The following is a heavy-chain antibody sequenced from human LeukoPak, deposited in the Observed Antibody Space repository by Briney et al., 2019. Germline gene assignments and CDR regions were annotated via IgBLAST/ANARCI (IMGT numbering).Heavy chain of an antibody. Sequence: PSETLSLTCGVSGXSISTTNGWTWVRPPPGEGLEWIGEVHLSGRTHYNPSLESRVTMSVDMSENHISLRLTSVTAADTAVYYCAREGGPYRPLDYSGQGTLVTVSS. V-gene: IGHV4-4*02. CDR1: GXSISTTNG. CDR3: AREGGPYRPLDY. J-gene: IGHJ4*02. CDR2: VHLSGRT.